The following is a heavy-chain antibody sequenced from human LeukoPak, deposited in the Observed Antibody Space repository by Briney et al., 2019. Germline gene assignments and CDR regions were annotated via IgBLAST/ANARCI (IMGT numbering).Heavy chain of an antibody. J-gene: IGHJ3*02. V-gene: IGHV3-21*01. CDR3: ARHVVVINAFDI. CDR1: GFTFSSYS. D-gene: IGHD3-22*01. CDR2: ISSSSSYI. Sequence: GGSLRLSCAASGFTFSSYSMNWVRQAPGEGLEWVSSISSSSSYIYYADSVKGRFTISRDNAKNSLYLQMNSLRAEDTAVYYCARHVVVINAFDIWGQGTMVTVSS.